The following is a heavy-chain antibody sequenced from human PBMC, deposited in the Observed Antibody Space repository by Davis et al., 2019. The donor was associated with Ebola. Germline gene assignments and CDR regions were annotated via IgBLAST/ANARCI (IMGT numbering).Heavy chain of an antibody. CDR3: AKEEGRRGQWMPHFDH. J-gene: IGHJ4*02. D-gene: IGHD5-12*01. CDR1: GFAFDQYA. Sequence: GESLKISCAASGFAFDQYAMHWVRQAPGKGLEWVAVASYNPITTYYAESVRGRFTVSRDNSKKTLYLQMDSLRPEDTAVYYCAKEEGRRGQWMPHFDHWGQGTLVTVSS. CDR2: ASYNPITT. V-gene: IGHV3-30*18.